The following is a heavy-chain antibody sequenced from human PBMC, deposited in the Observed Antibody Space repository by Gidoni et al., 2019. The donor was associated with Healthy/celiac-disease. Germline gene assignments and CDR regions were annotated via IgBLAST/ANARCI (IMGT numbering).Heavy chain of an antibody. CDR2: ISYDGSNK. CDR3: AKDQPDDYGDYYFDY. V-gene: IGHV3-30*18. Sequence: QVQLVESGGGVVEPGSSLRLSCAASGFTFSSYGRHWVRQAPGKGLEWVAVISYDGSNKYYADSVKGRFTISRDNSKNTLYLQMNSLRAEDTAVYYCAKDQPDDYGDYYFDYWGQGTLVTVSS. J-gene: IGHJ4*02. CDR1: GFTFSSYG. D-gene: IGHD4-17*01.